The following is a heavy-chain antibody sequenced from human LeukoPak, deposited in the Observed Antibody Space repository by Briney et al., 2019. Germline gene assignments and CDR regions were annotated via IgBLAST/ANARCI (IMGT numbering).Heavy chain of an antibody. V-gene: IGHV3-20*04. CDR1: GFRFDDYG. CDR3: AKDAAYDILTGYYPFDY. J-gene: IGHJ4*02. CDR2: INRSSGDS. Sequence: PGGSLRLSCAASGFRFDDYGMSWVRQRPGKELEWVSGINRSSGDSAYADSVTVRFTISRDNSKNTLYLQMNSLRAEDTAVYYCAKDAAYDILTGYYPFDYWGQGTLVTVSS. D-gene: IGHD3-9*01.